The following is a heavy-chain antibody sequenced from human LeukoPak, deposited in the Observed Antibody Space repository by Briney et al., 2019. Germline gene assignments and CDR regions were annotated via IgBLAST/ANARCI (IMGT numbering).Heavy chain of an antibody. CDR1: GFTFSSYE. CDR3: ASLRGVPIDP. V-gene: IGHV3-48*03. Sequence: GGSLRLSCAASGFTFSSYEMNWVRQAPGKGLEWVSYISSSGSTIYYADSVKGRFTISRDNAKNSLYLQMSSLRAEDTAVYYCASLRGVPIDPWGQGTLVTVSS. J-gene: IGHJ5*02. CDR2: ISSSGSTI. D-gene: IGHD2-2*01.